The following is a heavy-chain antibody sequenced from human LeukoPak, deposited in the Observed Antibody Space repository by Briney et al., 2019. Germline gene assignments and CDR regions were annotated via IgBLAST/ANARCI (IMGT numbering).Heavy chain of an antibody. CDR2: IYSGGST. V-gene: IGHV3-53*01. CDR3: AKTLAANYGGSYFFGY. Sequence: GGSLRLSCAASGFTVSSNYMSWVRQAPGKGLEWVSVIYSGGSTYYADSVKGRFTISRDNSKNTLYLQMNSLRAEDTAVYYCAKTLAANYGGSYFFGYWGQGTLVTVSS. CDR1: GFTVSSNY. J-gene: IGHJ4*02. D-gene: IGHD4-23*01.